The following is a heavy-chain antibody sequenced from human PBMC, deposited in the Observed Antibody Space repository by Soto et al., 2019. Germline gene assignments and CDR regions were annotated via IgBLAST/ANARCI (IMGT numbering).Heavy chain of an antibody. CDR2: ISGSGGST. Sequence: GGSLRLSCAASGFTFSSYAMSWVRQAPGKGLEWVSAISGSGGSTYYADSVKGRFTISRDNSKNTLYLQMNSLRAEDTAVFYCVKSPMVRGRKDNWFDLCGQGTLVTVSS. V-gene: IGHV3-23*01. CDR3: VKSPMVRGRKDNWFDL. D-gene: IGHD3-10*01. J-gene: IGHJ5*02. CDR1: GFTFSSYA.